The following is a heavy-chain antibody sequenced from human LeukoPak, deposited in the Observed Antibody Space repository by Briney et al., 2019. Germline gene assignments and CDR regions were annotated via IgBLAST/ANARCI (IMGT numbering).Heavy chain of an antibody. V-gene: IGHV3-21*01. D-gene: IGHD3-10*01. CDR3: ARDDTSAHFFDY. CDR2: ISSSSSHM. CDR1: GFTFKIYS. Sequence: GGSLRLSCAASGFTFKIYSMNWVRQAPGKGLEWVSSISSSSSHMYYADSVKGRFTISRDSAKNSLYLQMNTLRAEDTAVYYCARDDTSAHFFDYWGQGTLVTVSS. J-gene: IGHJ4*02.